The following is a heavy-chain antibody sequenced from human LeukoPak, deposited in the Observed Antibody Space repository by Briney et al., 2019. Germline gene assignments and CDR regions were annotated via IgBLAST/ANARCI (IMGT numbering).Heavy chain of an antibody. D-gene: IGHD2-8*01. Sequence: GGSLRLSCAASGFTFSNAWMSWVRQAPGKGLEWVGRIKSKTDGGTTDYAAPVKGRFTISRDDSKNTLYLQMSSLKTEDTAVYHCTTDMLLINFFDYWGQGTLVTVSS. CDR1: GFTFSNAW. V-gene: IGHV3-15*01. J-gene: IGHJ4*02. CDR2: IKSKTDGGTT. CDR3: TTDMLLINFFDY.